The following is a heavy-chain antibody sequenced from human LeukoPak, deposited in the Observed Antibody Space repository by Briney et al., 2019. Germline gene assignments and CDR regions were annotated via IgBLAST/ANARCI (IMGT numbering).Heavy chain of an antibody. D-gene: IGHD3-22*01. Sequence: GGSLRLSCAASGFTFSSYSMNWVRQAPGKGLEWVSLISWDGGSPYYADSVKGRFTISRDNSKNSLYLQMNSLRAEDTALYYCARGSYYYDSSGYYYGYDAFNIWGQGTMVTVSS. CDR1: GFTFSSYS. CDR2: ISWDGGSP. V-gene: IGHV3-43D*03. CDR3: ARGSYYYDSSGYYYGYDAFNI. J-gene: IGHJ3*02.